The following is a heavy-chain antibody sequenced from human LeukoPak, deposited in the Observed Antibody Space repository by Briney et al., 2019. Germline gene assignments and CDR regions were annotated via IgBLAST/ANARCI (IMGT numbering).Heavy chain of an antibody. CDR3: ASDLVCTVNCKDS. V-gene: IGHV1-69*04. J-gene: IGHJ4*02. D-gene: IGHD3/OR15-3a*01. CDR1: GGTFNNDA. CDR2: IIPRLGIA. Sequence: GASVKVSCKASGGTFNNDAVSWVRQAPGQGLEWMGRIIPRLGIALYAQRFKGRVTMTADKLSNTAYMELSSLTSEDTAVYFYASDLVCTVNCKDSWGQGTLVTVSS.